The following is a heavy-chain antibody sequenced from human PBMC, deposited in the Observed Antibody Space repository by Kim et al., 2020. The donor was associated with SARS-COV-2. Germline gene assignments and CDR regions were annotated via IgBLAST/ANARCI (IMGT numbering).Heavy chain of an antibody. CDR1: GFTFSSYS. CDR2: ISSSSSYI. Sequence: GGSLRLSCAASGFTFSSYSMNWVRQAPGKGLEWVSSISSSSSYIYYADSVKGRFTISRDNAKNSLYLQMNSLRAEDTAVYYCARAGWVVAMTDVGWFDPWGQGTLVTVSS. CDR3: ARAGWVVAMTDVGWFDP. J-gene: IGHJ5*02. V-gene: IGHV3-21*01. D-gene: IGHD5-12*01.